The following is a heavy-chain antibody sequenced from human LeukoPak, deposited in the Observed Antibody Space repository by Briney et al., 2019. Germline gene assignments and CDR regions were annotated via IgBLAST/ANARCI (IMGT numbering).Heavy chain of an antibody. CDR3: ARARVGATTRYYFDY. CDR2: MNPNSGNT. V-gene: IGHV1-8*03. Sequence: ASLKVSSKASGYTFTSYDINWVRHATGQGLERVGWMNPNSGNTGNAQKFQGRVSITRNTSISTAYMELSSLRSEDTAVYDCARARVGATTRYYFDYWGQGTLVTVSS. CDR1: GYTFTSYD. J-gene: IGHJ4*02. D-gene: IGHD1-26*01.